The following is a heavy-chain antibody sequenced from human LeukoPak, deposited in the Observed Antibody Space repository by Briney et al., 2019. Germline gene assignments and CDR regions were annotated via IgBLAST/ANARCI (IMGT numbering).Heavy chain of an antibody. J-gene: IGHJ4*02. CDR2: IYHSGST. CDR1: GYSISSGYY. Sequence: PSETLSLTCAVSGYSISSGYYWGWIRQPPGKGLEWIGSIYHSGSTYYNPSLKSRVTISVDTSKNQSSLKLSSVTAADTAVYYCARRITMVRGVIISLLYFDYWGQGTLVTVSS. D-gene: IGHD3-10*01. V-gene: IGHV4-38-2*01. CDR3: ARRITMVRGVIISLLYFDY.